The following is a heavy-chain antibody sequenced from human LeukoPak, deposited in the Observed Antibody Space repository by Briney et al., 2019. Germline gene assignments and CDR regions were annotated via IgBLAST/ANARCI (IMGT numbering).Heavy chain of an antibody. CDR1: GYTLTELS. D-gene: IGHD4-17*01. CDR3: ARDEDYGISVNVDY. J-gene: IGHJ4*02. V-gene: IGHV1-24*01. Sequence: ASVKVSCKVSGYTLTELSMHWVRQAPGKGLEWMGGFDPEDGETIYAQKFQGRVTMTEDTSTDTAYMELSSLRSEDTAVYYCARDEDYGISVNVDYWGQGTLVTVSS. CDR2: FDPEDGET.